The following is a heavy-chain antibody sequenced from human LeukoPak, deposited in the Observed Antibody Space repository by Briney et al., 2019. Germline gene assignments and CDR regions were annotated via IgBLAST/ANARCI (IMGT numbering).Heavy chain of an antibody. J-gene: IGHJ6*03. V-gene: IGHV1-18*01. CDR1: GYTFTSYG. CDR2: ISAYNGNT. CDR3: ARSDSSGRYGGYYYYYMDV. Sequence: ASVKVSCKASGYTFTSYGFTWVRQAPGQGLEWMGWISAYNGNTNYAQKLQGRVTMATDTSTSTAYMELRSLRSDDTAVYYCARSDSSGRYGGYYYYYMDVWGKGTTVTVSS. D-gene: IGHD6-19*01.